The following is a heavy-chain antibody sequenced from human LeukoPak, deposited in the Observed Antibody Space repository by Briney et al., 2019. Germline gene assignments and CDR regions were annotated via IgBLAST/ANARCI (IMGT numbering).Heavy chain of an antibody. V-gene: IGHV1-18*01. J-gene: IGHJ3*02. CDR1: GYTFTSYG. CDR3: ARAEEPDYDILTGYYKADAFDI. D-gene: IGHD3-9*01. CDR2: ISAYNGNT. Sequence: AASVKVSCKASGYTFTSYGISWVRQAPGQGLEWMGWISAYNGNTNYAQKLQGRVTMTTDTSTSTAYMELRSLRSDDTAVYYCARAEEPDYDILTGYYKADAFDIWGQGTMDTVSS.